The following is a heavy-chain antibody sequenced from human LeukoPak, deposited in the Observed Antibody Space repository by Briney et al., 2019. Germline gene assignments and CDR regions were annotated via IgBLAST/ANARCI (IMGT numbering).Heavy chain of an antibody. CDR1: GFTFSSYA. V-gene: IGHV3-30-3*01. D-gene: IGHD5-12*01. CDR2: ISYDGSNK. Sequence: GGSLRLSCAASGFTFSSYAMHWVRQAPGKGLEWVAVISYDGSNKYYADSVKGRFTISRDNSKNTLYLQMNSLRAEDTAVYYCARGRNVVATSGYFDYWGQGTLVTVSS. CDR3: ARGRNVVATSGYFDY. J-gene: IGHJ4*02.